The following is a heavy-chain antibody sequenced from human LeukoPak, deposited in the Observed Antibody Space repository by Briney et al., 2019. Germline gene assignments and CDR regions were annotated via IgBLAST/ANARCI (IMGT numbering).Heavy chain of an antibody. D-gene: IGHD3-10*01. J-gene: IGHJ6*02. V-gene: IGHV1-46*01. CDR2: INPTAGST. CDR3: ARDLSLRGTMGFYYYGMDV. CDR1: GYTFTSYY. Sequence: ASVKVSCKTSGYTFTSYYIHWARQAPGQGLEWMGIINPTAGSTNYAQKFQGRVTMTRDTSTSRVYMELSSLRSEDTAVYYCARDLSLRGTMGFYYYGMDVWGQGTTITVSS.